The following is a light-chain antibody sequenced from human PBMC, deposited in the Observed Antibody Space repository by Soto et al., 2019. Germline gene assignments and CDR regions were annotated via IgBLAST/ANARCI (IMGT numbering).Light chain of an antibody. Sequence: QSVLTQPPSVSGAPGQGVTISCTGSSFNNGANYDVHWYQHLPGTGPKLLIYANSFRPSGVPDRVSASKSGSSASLAITGLQAEDEADYYCQSYDARLSAYVFGTGTKLTVL. J-gene: IGLJ1*01. CDR3: QSYDARLSAYV. V-gene: IGLV1-40*01. CDR1: SFNNGANYD. CDR2: ANS.